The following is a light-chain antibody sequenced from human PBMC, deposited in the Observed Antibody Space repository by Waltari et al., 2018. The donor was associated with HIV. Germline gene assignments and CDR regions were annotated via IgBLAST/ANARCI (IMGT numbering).Light chain of an antibody. V-gene: IGKV1-6*01. CDR2: AAS. CDR3: LQDYIFPYT. Sequence: AIQMSQSPPSLSASVGERVTITCRASQGIGNDLSWYQQRPGKAPTLLIYAASILQTGVSSRFSGSGSVTDFSLTISSLQPEDSATYYCLQDYIFPYTFGPGTKLDIK. CDR1: QGIGND. J-gene: IGKJ2*01.